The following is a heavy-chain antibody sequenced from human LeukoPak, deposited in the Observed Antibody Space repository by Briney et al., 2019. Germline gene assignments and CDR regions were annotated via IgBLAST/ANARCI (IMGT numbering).Heavy chain of an antibody. D-gene: IGHD3-10*01. Sequence: GGSLRLSCAASGFTISGSAMHWVRQASGKGLEWVGRIRSKANSYATAYAASVKDRFTISRDDSKNTAYLQMNSLKTEDTAVYYCTSSPYGSGSYFSDYWGQGTLVTVSS. J-gene: IGHJ4*02. CDR3: TSSPYGSGSYFSDY. CDR1: GFTISGSA. CDR2: IRSKANSYAT. V-gene: IGHV3-73*01.